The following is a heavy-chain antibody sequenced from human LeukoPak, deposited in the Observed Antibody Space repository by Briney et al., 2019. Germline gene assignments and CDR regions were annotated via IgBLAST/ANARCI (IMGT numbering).Heavy chain of an antibody. CDR3: ARGGIYDYVWGSYPQTTDAFDI. CDR2: IYYSGST. V-gene: IGHV4-61*01. D-gene: IGHD3-16*02. CDR1: GGSISSRSYY. Sequence: PSETLSLTCTVSGGSISSRSYYWSWIRQPPGKGLEWVGYIYYSGSTNYNPSLKSRVTISVDTSKNQFSLKLSSVTAADTAVYYCARGGIYDYVWGSYPQTTDAFDIWGQGTMVTVSS. J-gene: IGHJ3*02.